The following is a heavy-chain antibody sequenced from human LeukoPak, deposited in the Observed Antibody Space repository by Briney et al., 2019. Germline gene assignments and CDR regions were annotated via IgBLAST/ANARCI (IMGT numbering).Heavy chain of an antibody. CDR3: ARDQDKDYDPSPTDY. J-gene: IGHJ4*02. Sequence: ASVKVSCKASGYTFTGYYMHWVRQAPGQGLEWMGWINPNSGGTNYAQKFQGRVTMTRDTSISTAYMKLSRLRSDDTAVYYCARDQDKDYDPSPTDYWGQGTLVTVSS. CDR1: GYTFTGYY. CDR2: INPNSGGT. V-gene: IGHV1-2*02. D-gene: IGHD4-17*01.